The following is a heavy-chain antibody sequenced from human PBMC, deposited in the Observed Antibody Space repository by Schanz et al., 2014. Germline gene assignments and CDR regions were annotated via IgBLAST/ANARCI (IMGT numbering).Heavy chain of an antibody. Sequence: QVQLQESGPGLVKPSQTLSLTCTVSGGSISSGGYYWGWIRQPPGKGLEWIGRIYTSGSTNYNPSLKGRVTITRNTSKNQFSRNLSSGAAADTGVYYCARDVGGCSSSTSCYAFEIWGQGTMVTVSS. CDR2: IYTSGST. CDR3: ARDVGGCSSSTSCYAFEI. J-gene: IGHJ3*02. D-gene: IGHD2-2*01. CDR1: GGSISSGGYY. V-gene: IGHV4-61*02.